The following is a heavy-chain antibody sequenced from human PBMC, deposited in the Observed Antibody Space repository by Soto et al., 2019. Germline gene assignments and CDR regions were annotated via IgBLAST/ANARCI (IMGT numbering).Heavy chain of an antibody. V-gene: IGHV1-24*01. CDR3: ATWANGYSSSWQYYFDY. D-gene: IGHD6-13*01. CDR1: GYTLTQLP. Sequence: ASVKVSCKVFGYTLTQLPIQMVGPAPGKRLEWMGGFDPEDGETIYAQKFQGRVTMTEDTSTDTAYMELSSLRSEDTAVYYCATWANGYSSSWQYYFDYWGQGTLVTVSS. J-gene: IGHJ4*02. CDR2: FDPEDGET.